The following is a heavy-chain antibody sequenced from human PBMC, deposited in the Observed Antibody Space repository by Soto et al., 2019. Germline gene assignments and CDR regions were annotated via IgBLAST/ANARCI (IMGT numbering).Heavy chain of an antibody. D-gene: IGHD5-12*01. CDR1: GGTFSSYP. CDR2: IIPVLGIP. V-gene: IGHV1-69*02. Sequence: QVQLVQSGAEVKKPGSSVKVSCKASGGTFSSYPISWVRQAPGQGLEWMGRIIPVLGIPNYARKFQGRVTXXAXESTRTAYMELSSLRSEDTAVYYCARALVSDYDTDYWGQGTLVTVSS. CDR3: ARALVSDYDTDY. J-gene: IGHJ4*02.